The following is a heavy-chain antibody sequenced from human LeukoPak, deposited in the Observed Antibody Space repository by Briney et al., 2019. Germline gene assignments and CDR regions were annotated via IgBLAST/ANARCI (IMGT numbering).Heavy chain of an antibody. CDR1: GYTFTGYY. Sequence: ASVKVSCKASGYTFTGYYMHWVRQAPGQGLEWMGWINPNSGGTNYAQKFQGRVTMTRDTSISTVYMELSSLRSEDTAVYYCARGEDWNDCAFDIWGQGTMVTVSS. J-gene: IGHJ3*02. D-gene: IGHD1-1*01. CDR2: INPNSGGT. CDR3: ARGEDWNDCAFDI. V-gene: IGHV1-2*02.